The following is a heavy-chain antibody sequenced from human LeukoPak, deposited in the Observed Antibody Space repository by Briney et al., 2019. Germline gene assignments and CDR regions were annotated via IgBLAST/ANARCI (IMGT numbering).Heavy chain of an antibody. CDR3: ARDQSLFYYDSSGPGDY. CDR1: GFTFSSYW. J-gene: IGHJ4*02. CDR2: IKQDGSEK. D-gene: IGHD3-22*01. Sequence: GGSLRLSCAASGFTFSSYWMNWVRQAPGKGLEWVANIKQDGSEKYYVDSVKGRFTISRDNAKNSLYLQMNSLRAEDTAVYYCARDQSLFYYDSSGPGDYWGQGTLVTVSS. V-gene: IGHV3-7*01.